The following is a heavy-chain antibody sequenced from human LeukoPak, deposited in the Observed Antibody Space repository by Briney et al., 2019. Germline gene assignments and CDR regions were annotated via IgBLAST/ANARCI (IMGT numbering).Heavy chain of an antibody. CDR2: IYSGGST. J-gene: IGHJ6*03. D-gene: IGHD6-19*01. CDR3: ARKRGIAVAGYYYYYMDV. Sequence: PGGSLRLSCAASGFTVSSIYMSWVRQAPGKGLEWVSVIYSGGSTYYADSVKGRFTISRDNSKNTLYLQMNSLRAEDTAVYYCARKRGIAVAGYYYYYMDVWGKGTTVTVSS. V-gene: IGHV3-66*02. CDR1: GFTVSSIY.